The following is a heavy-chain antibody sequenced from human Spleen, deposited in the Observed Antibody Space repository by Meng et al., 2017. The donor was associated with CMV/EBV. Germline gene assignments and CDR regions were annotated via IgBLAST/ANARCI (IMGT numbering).Heavy chain of an antibody. Sequence: ASVKVSCKASGYTFAGYQVHWVRQAPGQGLEWMGWSNPKTAATHYAQKFQGRVTMTTDTSISTAYLQWSSLKPSDTAMYYCARRGTTSSRKGAVDFWGQGTLVTVSS. CDR2: SNPKTAAT. V-gene: IGHV1-2*02. CDR3: ARRGTTSSRKGAVDF. CDR1: GYTFAGYQ. J-gene: IGHJ4*02. D-gene: IGHD1-14*01.